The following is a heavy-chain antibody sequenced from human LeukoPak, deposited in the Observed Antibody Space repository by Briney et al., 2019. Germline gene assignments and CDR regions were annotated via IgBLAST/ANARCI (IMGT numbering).Heavy chain of an antibody. CDR1: GGSISSYY. V-gene: IGHV4-59*01. CDR3: AREVVSHPTYYDFWSGYYTRYFDY. CDR2: IYYSGST. Sequence: SETLSLTCTVSGGSISSYYWSWIRRPPGKGLEWIGYIYYSGSTNYNPSLKSRVTISVDTSKNQFSLKLSSVTAADTAVYYCAREVVSHPTYYDFWSGYYTRYFDYWGQGTLVTVSS. D-gene: IGHD3-3*01. J-gene: IGHJ4*02.